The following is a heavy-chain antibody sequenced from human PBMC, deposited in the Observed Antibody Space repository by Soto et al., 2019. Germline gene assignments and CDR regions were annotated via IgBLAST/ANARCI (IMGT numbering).Heavy chain of an antibody. D-gene: IGHD3-22*01. CDR3: ATDSSGYWFDY. V-gene: IGHV1-24*01. CDR2: FDPEDGDT. Sequence: GASVKVSCKASGYTFTSYDINWVRQATGQGLEWMGCFDPEDGDTVYAQKFQGRVTMTEDTSTDTAYMELSSLRSEDTAVYYCATDSSGYWFDYWGQGTLVTVSS. J-gene: IGHJ4*02. CDR1: GYTFTSYD.